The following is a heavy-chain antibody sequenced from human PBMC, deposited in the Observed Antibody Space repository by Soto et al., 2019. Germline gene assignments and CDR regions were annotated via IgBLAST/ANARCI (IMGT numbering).Heavy chain of an antibody. J-gene: IGHJ6*02. D-gene: IGHD1-20*01. V-gene: IGHV1-69*06. CDR1: GVTFSSYA. Sequence: SVKVSCKASGVTFSSYAISWVRQAPGQGLEWMGGIIPIFGTANYAQKFQGRVTITADKSTSTAYMELSSLRSEDTAVYYRARHIDIAWLRINYYYYGMDVWGQGTTVTVSS. CDR3: ARHIDIAWLRINYYYYGMDV. CDR2: IIPIFGTA.